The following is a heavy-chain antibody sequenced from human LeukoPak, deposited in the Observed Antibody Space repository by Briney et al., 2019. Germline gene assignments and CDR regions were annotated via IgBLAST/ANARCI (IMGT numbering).Heavy chain of an antibody. CDR1: GFTFSNYA. D-gene: IGHD5-18*01. CDR3: AKCESNYGNDALDI. Sequence: GGSLRLSCAASGFTFSNYAMNWVRQAPGKGPEWVSYIRGGGAVTHYAESVKGRFTISRDNFDNILYLQMSSLRAEDTAVYYCAKCESNYGNDALDIWGQGTMVTVSS. V-gene: IGHV3-23*01. J-gene: IGHJ3*02. CDR2: IRGGGAVT.